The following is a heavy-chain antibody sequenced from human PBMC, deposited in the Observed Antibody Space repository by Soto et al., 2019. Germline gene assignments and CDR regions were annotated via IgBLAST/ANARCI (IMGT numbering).Heavy chain of an antibody. D-gene: IGHD3-16*01. V-gene: IGHV3-48*02. CDR3: ARDHRWAFDY. CDR1: GFSFDRYA. CDR2: ISVDSVSI. J-gene: IGHJ4*02. Sequence: EVQLVESGGGLVQPGGYLRLSCVASGFSFDRYAMNWVRQAPGKGLEWLSWISVDSVSIEYSDSVTGRFTMSRDDAKNLVYLQMNSLQDEDTAVYYCARDHRWAFDYWDQGTLVTVTS.